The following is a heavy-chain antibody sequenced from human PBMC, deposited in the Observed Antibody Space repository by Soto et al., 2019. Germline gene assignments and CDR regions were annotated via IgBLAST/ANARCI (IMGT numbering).Heavy chain of an antibody. CDR1: GFTFSSYS. CDR2: ISSSSSYI. D-gene: IGHD1-26*01. V-gene: IGHV3-21*01. CDR3: AREMVIVGATTTYYYGIDV. J-gene: IGHJ6*02. Sequence: EVQLVESGGGLVKPGGSLRLSCAASGFTFSSYSMNWVRQAPGKGLEWVSSISSSSSYIYYADSVKGRFTISRDNAKNSLYLQMNSQRAEDTAVYDYAREMVIVGATTTYYYGIDVWGQGTTVTVSS.